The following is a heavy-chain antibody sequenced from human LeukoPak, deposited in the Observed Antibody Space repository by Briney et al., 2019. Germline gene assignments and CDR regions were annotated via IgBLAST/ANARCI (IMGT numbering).Heavy chain of an antibody. CDR2: INPSGGST. CDR1: GYTFTSYC. CDR3: ARDRGWVWSGDYYYGMDV. D-gene: IGHD3-10*01. Sequence: ASVKVSCKASGYTFTSYCMHWVRQAPGQGLEWMGIINPSGGSTSYAQKFQGRVTMTRDTSTSTVYMELSSLRSEDTAVYYCARDRGWVWSGDYYYGMDVWGQGTTVTVSS. J-gene: IGHJ6*02. V-gene: IGHV1-46*01.